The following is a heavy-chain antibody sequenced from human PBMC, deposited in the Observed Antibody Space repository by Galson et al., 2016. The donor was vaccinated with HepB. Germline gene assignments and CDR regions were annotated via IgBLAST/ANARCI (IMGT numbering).Heavy chain of an antibody. V-gene: IGHV3-7*02. CDR3: ARGPTRDRGYFDRLDQVGTARPHDY. CDR1: GFTFSDYW. CDR2: IKKDGSQK. J-gene: IGHJ4*02. D-gene: IGHD3-9*01. Sequence: SLRLSCAASGFTFSDYWMTWVRQAPGKGLEWVANIKKDGSQKNYVDSLKGRFTISRDNAKNSLHLQMNSLRAEDTAVYFCARGPTRDRGYFDRLDQVGTARPHDYWGQGTLVTVSS.